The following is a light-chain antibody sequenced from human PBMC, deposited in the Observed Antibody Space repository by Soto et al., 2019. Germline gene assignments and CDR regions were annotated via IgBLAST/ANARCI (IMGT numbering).Light chain of an antibody. J-gene: IGKJ1*01. CDR3: QQSGDTPPWT. CDR2: AAS. CDR1: QSIRKY. Sequence: DIQMTQSPSSLSASVGDRVIITCRASQSIRKYLNWYQHKPGKVPTLLIYAASSLQSGVPSRFSGSGSGTEFTLTINSLQPEDFATYYCQQSGDTPPWTFGQGTKVDSK. V-gene: IGKV1-39*01.